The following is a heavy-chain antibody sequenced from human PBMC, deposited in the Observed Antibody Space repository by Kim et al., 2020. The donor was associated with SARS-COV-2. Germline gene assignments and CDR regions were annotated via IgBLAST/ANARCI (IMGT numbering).Heavy chain of an antibody. V-gene: IGHV3-30*18. J-gene: IGHJ4*02. CDR1: GFTFSSYG. CDR2: ISYDGSNK. D-gene: IGHD3-10*01. CDR3: AKDLSHGSGSYSGGYFDY. Sequence: GGSLRLSCAASGFTFSSYGMHWVRQAPGKGLEWVAVISYDGSNKYYADSVKGRFTISRDNSKNTLYLQMNSLRAEDTAVYYCAKDLSHGSGSYSGGYFDYWGQGPLVTVSS.